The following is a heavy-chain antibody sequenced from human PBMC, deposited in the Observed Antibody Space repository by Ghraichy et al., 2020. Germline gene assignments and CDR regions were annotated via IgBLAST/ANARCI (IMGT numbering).Heavy chain of an antibody. CDR1: GGSFSGYY. CDR3: ARGPGPTNGIAAAGYYYYYYMDV. J-gene: IGHJ6*03. D-gene: IGHD6-13*01. V-gene: IGHV4-34*01. Sequence: SETLSLTCAVYGGSFSGYYWSWIRQPPGKGLEWIGEINHSGSTNYNPSLKSRVTISVDTSKNQFSLKLSSVTAADTAVYYCARGPGPTNGIAAAGYYYYYYMDVWGKGTTVTVSS. CDR2: INHSGST.